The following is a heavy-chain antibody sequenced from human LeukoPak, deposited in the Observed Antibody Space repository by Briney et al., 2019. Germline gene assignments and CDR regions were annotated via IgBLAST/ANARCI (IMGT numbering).Heavy chain of an antibody. D-gene: IGHD1-26*01. CDR2: INWNGGST. CDR1: GFXFDDYG. J-gene: IGHJ6*02. Sequence: GGSLRLSCAASGFXFDDYGISWVRQAPGKGLEWVSGINWNGGSTGYADSVKGRFTISRDNAKNSLYLQMNSLRAEDTALYYCARDGLSGSYLIGKSFGYYYGMDVWGQGTTVTVSS. V-gene: IGHV3-20*04. CDR3: ARDGLSGSYLIGKSFGYYYGMDV.